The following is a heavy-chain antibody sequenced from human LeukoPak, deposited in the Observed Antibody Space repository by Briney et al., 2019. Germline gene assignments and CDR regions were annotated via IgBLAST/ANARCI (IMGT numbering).Heavy chain of an antibody. CDR2: ISSSGSTI. CDR1: GFTFSDYY. Sequence: PGGSLRLSCGASGFTFSDYYMSWIRQAPGKGLEWVSYISSSGSTIYYADSVKGRFTISRDNAKNSLYLQMNSLRAEDTAVYYCARDLTMITFGGVIAPSWFDPWGQGTLVTVSS. CDR3: ARDLTMITFGGVIAPSWFDP. J-gene: IGHJ5*02. V-gene: IGHV3-11*04. D-gene: IGHD3-16*02.